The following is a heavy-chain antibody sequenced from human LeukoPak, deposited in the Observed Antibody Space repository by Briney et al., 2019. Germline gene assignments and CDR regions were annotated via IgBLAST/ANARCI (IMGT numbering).Heavy chain of an antibody. CDR2: ISGTGNKE. CDR3: ARDYSESEYFFDY. CDR1: GFTFSHYY. J-gene: IGHJ4*02. D-gene: IGHD1-26*01. V-gene: IGHV3-11*01. Sequence: GGSLRLSCVTSGFTFSHYYMTWIRQAPGKGLEWVSYISGTGNKEYYADSVKGRFTISRDNAQNSLYLQMSSLRAEDTAIYYCARDYSESEYFFDYWGQGSLVAVSS.